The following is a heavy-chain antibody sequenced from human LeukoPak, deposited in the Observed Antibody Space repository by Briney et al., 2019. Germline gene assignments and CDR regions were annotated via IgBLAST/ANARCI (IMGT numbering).Heavy chain of an antibody. Sequence: GGSLRLSCAASGFTFNDHAMYWVRHAPGKGLEGVSGINWNSDNIVYADSVKGRFTISRDDDKNSLFLQMNSLRTEDTALYYCARASYYYDTTGLGAVDIWGQGTMVTVSS. CDR1: GFTFNDHA. D-gene: IGHD3-22*01. V-gene: IGHV3-9*01. CDR3: ARASYYYDTTGLGAVDI. J-gene: IGHJ3*02. CDR2: INWNSDNI.